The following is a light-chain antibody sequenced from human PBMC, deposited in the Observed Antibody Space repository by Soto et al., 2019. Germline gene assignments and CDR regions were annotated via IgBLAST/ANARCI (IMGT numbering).Light chain of an antibody. Sequence: DIHMTQSPSSLSASVGDRVTLTCRASQTISTFLNWYQHKPGKAPKLLIYDATNLYSGVPSRFSGSGSGTDVTLTISSLQPEDFATDSCQQSFSTPWTFGQGTKVEVK. V-gene: IGKV1-39*01. CDR3: QQSFSTPWT. CDR2: DAT. CDR1: QTISTF. J-gene: IGKJ1*01.